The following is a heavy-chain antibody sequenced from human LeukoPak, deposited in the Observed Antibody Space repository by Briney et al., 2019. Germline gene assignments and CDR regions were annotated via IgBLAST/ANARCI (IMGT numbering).Heavy chain of an antibody. D-gene: IGHD1-7*01. CDR1: GYTFTDYY. J-gene: IGHJ5*02. CDR3: TREVATSNYFDP. Sequence: ASVKVSCKXSGYTFTDYYIHWVQQAPGQGLEWMGWINPKSGGTVHAQKFQDRLTMTRDTSISTASMELNRLKSDDTAIYYCTREVATSNYFDPWGQGTLLTISS. CDR2: INPKSGGT. V-gene: IGHV1-2*02.